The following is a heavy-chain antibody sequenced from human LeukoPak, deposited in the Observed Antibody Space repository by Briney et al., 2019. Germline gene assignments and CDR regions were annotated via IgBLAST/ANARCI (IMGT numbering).Heavy chain of an antibody. J-gene: IGHJ6*03. D-gene: IGHD3-10*01. CDR3: ARRWVRGDMDV. Sequence: SSETLSLTCTVSGGSISSSSYYWGWIRQPPGKGLEWIGSIYYSGSTYYNPSLKSRVTISVDTSKNQFSLKLSSVTAADTAVYYCARRWVRGDMDVWGKGTTVTISS. CDR1: GGSISSSSYY. CDR2: IYYSGST. V-gene: IGHV4-39*01.